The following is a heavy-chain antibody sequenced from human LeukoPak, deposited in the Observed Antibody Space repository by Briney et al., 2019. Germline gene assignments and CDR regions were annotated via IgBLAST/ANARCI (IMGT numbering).Heavy chain of an antibody. V-gene: IGHV3-23*01. CDR2: ISGSGGST. Sequence: PGGSLRLSCAASGFTFSSYAMSWVRQAPGKGLEWVSAISGSGGSTYYADSVKGRFTIPRDISKNTLYLQMNSLRAEDTAVYYCAKAPPSSYPYYYGMDVWGQGTTVTVSS. CDR1: GFTFSSYA. CDR3: AKAPPSSYPYYYGMDV. J-gene: IGHJ6*02. D-gene: IGHD6-13*01.